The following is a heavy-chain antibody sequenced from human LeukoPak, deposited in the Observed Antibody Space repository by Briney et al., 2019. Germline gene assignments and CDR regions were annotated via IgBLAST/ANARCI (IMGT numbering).Heavy chain of an antibody. CDR3: ANEIRPNDY. CDR2: ISISGSKT. V-gene: IGHV3-23*01. J-gene: IGHJ4*02. D-gene: IGHD4-17*01. CDR1: GFTFSSYA. Sequence: GGSLRLSCAASGFTFSSYAMSWVRQAPGKGLEWVSAISISGSKTYYADSVKGRFTISRDNSKNTLYLQMNSLRAEDTAVYYCANEIRPNDYWGQGTQVTVSS.